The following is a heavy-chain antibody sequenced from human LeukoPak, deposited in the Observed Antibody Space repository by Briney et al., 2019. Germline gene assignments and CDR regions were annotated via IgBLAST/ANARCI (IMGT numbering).Heavy chain of an antibody. V-gene: IGHV3-66*02. CDR1: GFTVSSNY. Sequence: GGSLRLSCAASGFTVSSNYMGWVRQAQGKGLDWVSVIYSGGSAYYAESVKGRFTISRDSSKNTLHLQMNSLTAEDTAVYYCARGSSLAAVARGFDYWGQGTLVTVSS. J-gene: IGHJ4*02. CDR3: ARGSSLAAVARGFDY. D-gene: IGHD6-19*01. CDR2: IYSGGSA.